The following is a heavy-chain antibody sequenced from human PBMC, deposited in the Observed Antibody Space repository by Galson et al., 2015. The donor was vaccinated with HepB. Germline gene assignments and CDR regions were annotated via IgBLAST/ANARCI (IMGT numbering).Heavy chain of an antibody. J-gene: IGHJ6*02. V-gene: IGHV1-18*01. CDR2: ISAHNGNT. D-gene: IGHD2/OR15-2a*01. CDR3: ARDTRESYYGMDV. CDR1: GYTFTTYF. Sequence: QSGAEVKKPGASVKVSCKASGYTFTTYFINWVRQAPGQGLQWMGWISAHNGNTNYVQKFQGRVTLTTDTSTSTAYMELRSLGSDDTAVYYCARDTRESYYGMDVWGQGTTVIVSS.